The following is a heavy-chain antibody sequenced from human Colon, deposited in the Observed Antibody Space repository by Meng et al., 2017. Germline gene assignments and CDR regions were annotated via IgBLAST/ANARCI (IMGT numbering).Heavy chain of an antibody. J-gene: IGHJ5*02. D-gene: IGHD1-14*01. V-gene: IGHV3-30*04. CDR2: TSYDEGTQ. CDR3: AREPDHRSWLDT. CDR1: GFTLGSYY. Sequence: LGGCGGGVGQPGRALRLSCEGAGFTLGSYYMHWVRQAPGKGLDWVAVTSYDEGTQYYADSVRGRFTISRDNSKNTLYLQMNSLRAEDTAVYYCAREPDHRSWLDTWGQGTLVTVSS.